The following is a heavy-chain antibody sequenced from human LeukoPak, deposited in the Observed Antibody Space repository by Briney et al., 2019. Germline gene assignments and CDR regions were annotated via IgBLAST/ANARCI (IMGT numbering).Heavy chain of an antibody. J-gene: IGHJ6*02. CDR1: GFTFSSYE. CDR3: ARYDYYYYGMDV. CDR2: ISSSGSTI. V-gene: IGHV3-48*03. Sequence: GSLILSCAASGFTFSSYEMNWVRQAPGKGLEWVSYISSSGSTIYYADSVEGRFTISRDNAKNSLYLQMNSLRAEDTAVYYCARYDYYYYGMDVWGQGTTVTVSS.